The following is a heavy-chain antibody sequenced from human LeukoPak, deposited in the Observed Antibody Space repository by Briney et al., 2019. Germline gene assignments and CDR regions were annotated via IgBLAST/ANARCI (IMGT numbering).Heavy chain of an antibody. J-gene: IGHJ4*02. Sequence: VASVKVSCKAFGYTFTSYTMHWVRQAPGQRLEWMGWINVGNGNTKYSQKFQGRVTITRDTSASAAYMELSSLRYEDTAVYYCARDKAQWLASIDYWGQGTLVTVSS. V-gene: IGHV1-3*01. CDR2: INVGNGNT. CDR1: GYTFTSYT. CDR3: ARDKAQWLASIDY. D-gene: IGHD6-19*01.